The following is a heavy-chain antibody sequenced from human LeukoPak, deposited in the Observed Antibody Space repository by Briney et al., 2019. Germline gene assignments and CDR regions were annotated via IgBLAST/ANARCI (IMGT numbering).Heavy chain of an antibody. V-gene: IGHV3-23*01. CDR3: ARVRTYCDGDCYLNFDY. D-gene: IGHD2-21*02. CDR1: GFTFSSYV. Sequence: GGSLRLSCAASGFTFSSYVMTWVRQAPGMGLEWVSSITGNGDGTHYADSVQGRSTISRDNSKNTLWLQMNSLRGEDTAVYYCARVRTYCDGDCYLNFDYWGQGALVTVSS. CDR2: ITGNGDGT. J-gene: IGHJ4*02.